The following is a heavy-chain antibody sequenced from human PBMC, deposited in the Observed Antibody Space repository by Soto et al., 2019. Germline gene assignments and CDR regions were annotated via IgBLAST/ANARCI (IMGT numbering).Heavy chain of an antibody. CDR1: GFSLSTSGVG. CDR3: AHRRSGYDSSGYYLRGFDY. J-gene: IGHJ4*02. CDR2: IYWDDDK. Sequence: SGPTLVNPTQTLTLTCTFSGFSLSTSGVGVGWIRQPPGKALEWLALIYWDDDKRYSPSLKSRLTITKDTSKNQVVLTMTNMDPVDTATYYCAHRRSGYDSSGYYLRGFDYWGQGTLVTVSS. V-gene: IGHV2-5*02. D-gene: IGHD3-22*01.